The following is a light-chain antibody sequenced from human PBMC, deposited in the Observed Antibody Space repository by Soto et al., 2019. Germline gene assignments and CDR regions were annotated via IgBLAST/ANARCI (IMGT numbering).Light chain of an antibody. CDR3: QQYNNWQYT. V-gene: IGKV3-15*01. Sequence: EIVMTQSPATLSVSPGERATLSCRASQSVSSNLAWYQQKPGQAPRLLIYGASTRATGIPARFSGSGSGTEFTLTISSLQSEDFAAYYCQQYNNWQYTFGQGTKLEIK. J-gene: IGKJ2*01. CDR1: QSVSSN. CDR2: GAS.